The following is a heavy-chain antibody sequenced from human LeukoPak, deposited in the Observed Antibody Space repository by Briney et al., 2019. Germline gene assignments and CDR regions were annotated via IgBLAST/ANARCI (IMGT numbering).Heavy chain of an antibody. CDR3: ARERWRLGSYHDAFDI. CDR1: GFTFNSYE. J-gene: IGHJ3*02. V-gene: IGHV3-72*01. Sequence: QPVGSLRLSCAASGFTFNSYEMNWVRQVPGKGLAWVGRSRDKANSYTTEYAASVKGRFTISRDDSKNSLYLQMNSLKTEDTAVYYCARERWRLGSYHDAFDIWGQGTMVTVSS. D-gene: IGHD1-26*01. CDR2: SRDKANSYTT.